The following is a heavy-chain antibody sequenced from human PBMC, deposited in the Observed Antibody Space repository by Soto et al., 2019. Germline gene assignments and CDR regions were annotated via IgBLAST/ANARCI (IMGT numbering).Heavy chain of an antibody. Sequence: QVQLVESGGGVVQPGRSLRLSCAASGLTFSSYAMHWVRQAPGKGLEWVAVISYDGSNKYYADSVKGRFTISRDNSKNTLYLQMNSLRTEDTAVYYCAREWVTSRQDPHGLDVWGQGTTVTVS. CDR3: AREWVTSRQDPHGLDV. J-gene: IGHJ6*02. D-gene: IGHD4-4*01. V-gene: IGHV3-30-3*01. CDR1: GLTFSSYA. CDR2: ISYDGSNK.